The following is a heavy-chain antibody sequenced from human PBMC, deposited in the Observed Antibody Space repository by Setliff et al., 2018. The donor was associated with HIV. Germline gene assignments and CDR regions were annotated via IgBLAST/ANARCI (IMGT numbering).Heavy chain of an antibody. CDR3: AKDSTAMALAGYYMDV. CDR2: IRFDGSNK. D-gene: IGHD5-18*01. V-gene: IGHV3-30*02. J-gene: IGHJ6*03. Sequence: GGSLRLSCATSGLGFSTSGMHWVRQAPGKGLEWVSFIRFDGSNKFYVDSVKGRFTISRDDFRNTLYLQMNSLRPEDTALYYCAKDSTAMALAGYYMDVWGKGTTVTVSS. CDR1: GLGFSTSG.